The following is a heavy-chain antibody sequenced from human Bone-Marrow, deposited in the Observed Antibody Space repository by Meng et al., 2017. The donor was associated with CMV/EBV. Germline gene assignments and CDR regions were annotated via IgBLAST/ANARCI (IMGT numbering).Heavy chain of an antibody. CDR2: INPNSGGT. CDR3: ASLPLGANQASDY. J-gene: IGHJ4*02. Sequence: ASVKVSCKASGYTFTGYYMHWVRQAPGQGLEWMGWINPNSGGTNYAQKFQGRVTMTRDTSISTAYMELSRLRSDDTAVYYCASLPLGANQASDYWGQGPRVTCYS. CDR1: GYTFTGYY. D-gene: IGHD1-26*01. V-gene: IGHV1-2*02.